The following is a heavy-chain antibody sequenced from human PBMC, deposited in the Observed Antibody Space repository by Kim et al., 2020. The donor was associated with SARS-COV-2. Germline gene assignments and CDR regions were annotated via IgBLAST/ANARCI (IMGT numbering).Heavy chain of an antibody. V-gene: IGHV3-74*01. CDR2: IKGDGSGA. J-gene: IGHJ4*02. Sequence: GGSLRLSCGASGFTLTNYWMYWVRQVPGKGLVWVSRIKGDGSGAWYADSVKGRFTTFSDDAKNTLYLEMNNLRAEETALYFCIRDKVAGLDSWGQGILVT. D-gene: IGHD6-19*01. CDR1: GFTLTNYW. CDR3: IRDKVAGLDS.